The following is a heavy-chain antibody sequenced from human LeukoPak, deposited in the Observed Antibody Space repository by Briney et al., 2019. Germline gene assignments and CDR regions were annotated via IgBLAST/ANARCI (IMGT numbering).Heavy chain of an antibody. CDR2: ISASGDST. V-gene: IGHV3-23*01. CDR3: AEVLRRDGYNYIVY. CDR1: GFTFSTYA. D-gene: IGHD5-24*01. Sequence: TGGSLRLSCAASGFTFSTYAMSWVRQAPGKGQEWVSAISASGDSTYYADSVKGRFTISRDNSKNTVFLQMNSLRAEDTAVYYCAEVLRRDGYNYIVYWGQGTLVTVSS. J-gene: IGHJ4*02.